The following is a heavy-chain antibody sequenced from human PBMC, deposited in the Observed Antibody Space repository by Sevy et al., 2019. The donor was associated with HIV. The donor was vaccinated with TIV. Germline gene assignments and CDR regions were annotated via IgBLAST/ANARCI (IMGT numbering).Heavy chain of an antibody. Sequence: GGSLRLSCAASGFTFSNYGMHWVRQAPGKGLEWMAVIWNDGSNKYYAESVKGRFTISRDNSKNTLYLQMNSLRVEDTVVYFCAGGGDFNERSAKSDFDYWGQGTLVTVSS. CDR2: IWNDGSNK. V-gene: IGHV3-33*01. J-gene: IGHJ4*02. CDR3: AGGGDFNERSAKSDFDY. CDR1: GFTFSNYG. D-gene: IGHD2-21*02.